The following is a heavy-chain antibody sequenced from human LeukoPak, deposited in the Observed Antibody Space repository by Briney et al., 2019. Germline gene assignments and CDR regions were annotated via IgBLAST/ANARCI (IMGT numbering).Heavy chain of an antibody. CDR3: ARDGAVTNGRYFDY. CDR1: GFTFSSHW. V-gene: IGHV3-7*01. J-gene: IGHJ4*02. Sequence: PGGSLRLSCAASGFTFSSHWMSWVRQAPGKGLEWVANIKQDGSEKYYVDSVKGRFTISRDNAKNSLYLQMNSLRAEDTAVYYCARDGAVTNGRYFDYWGQGTLVTVSS. CDR2: IKQDGSEK. D-gene: IGHD4-17*01.